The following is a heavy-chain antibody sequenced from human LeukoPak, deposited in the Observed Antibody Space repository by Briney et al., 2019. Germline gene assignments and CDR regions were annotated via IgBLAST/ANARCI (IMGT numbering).Heavy chain of an antibody. D-gene: IGHD3-22*01. J-gene: IGHJ6*02. V-gene: IGHV4-39*01. CDR1: GGSISSSSYY. CDR3: ARGYYDSSGYYYGWDYYYGMDV. Sequence: SETLSLTCTVSGGSISSSSYYWGWIRQPPGKGLEWIGSIYYSGSTYYNPSLKSGVTISVDTSKNQFSLKLSSVTAADTAVYYCARGYYDSSGYYYGWDYYYGMDVWGQGTTVTVSS. CDR2: IYYSGST.